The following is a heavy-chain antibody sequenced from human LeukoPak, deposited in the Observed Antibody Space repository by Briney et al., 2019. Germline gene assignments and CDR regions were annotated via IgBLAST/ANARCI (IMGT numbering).Heavy chain of an antibody. Sequence: GASVKVSCKASGYTFTSYYMHWVRQAPGQGLEWMGWINPNSGGTNYAQKFQGRVTMTRDTSIKTAYMELNSLGSDDTAVYYCARRPDTVTRGVDVWGQGTTVTVSS. CDR1: GYTFTSYY. CDR3: ARRPDTVTRGVDV. D-gene: IGHD4-17*01. CDR2: INPNSGGT. J-gene: IGHJ6*02. V-gene: IGHV1-2*02.